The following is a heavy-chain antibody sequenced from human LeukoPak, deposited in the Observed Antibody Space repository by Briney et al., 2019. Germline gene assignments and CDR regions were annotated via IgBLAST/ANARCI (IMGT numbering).Heavy chain of an antibody. J-gene: IGHJ4*02. CDR2: TTTSSNTI. CDR3: ARVGGATLVTMYFDY. Sequence: TGGSLRLSCAASGLTFTGYGMIWVRQAPGKGLEWISFTTTSSNTIYYADSVKGRFTISRDNAMKSLYLQMDSLREEDTAVYYCARVGGATLVTMYFDYWGQGTLVTVSS. CDR1: GLTFTGYG. V-gene: IGHV3-48*02. D-gene: IGHD4-23*01.